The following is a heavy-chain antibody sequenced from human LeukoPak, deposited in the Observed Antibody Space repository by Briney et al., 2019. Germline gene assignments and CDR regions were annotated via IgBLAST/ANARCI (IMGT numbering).Heavy chain of an antibody. Sequence: ASVKVSCKASGYTFTDYYLHWVRQAPGQGLEWMGWINPKSGGTNYAQKFQGRVTMTRDTSISTIYMELSRLISDDAAVYYCARGTRFGAASGTGYWGQGTLVTVSS. CDR1: GYTFTDYY. J-gene: IGHJ4*02. CDR3: ARGTRFGAASGTGY. V-gene: IGHV1-2*02. CDR2: INPKSGGT. D-gene: IGHD6-13*01.